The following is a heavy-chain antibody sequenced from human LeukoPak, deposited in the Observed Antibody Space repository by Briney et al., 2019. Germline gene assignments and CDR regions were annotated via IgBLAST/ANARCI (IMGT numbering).Heavy chain of an antibody. D-gene: IGHD3-3*01. CDR3: ARDRSIGIFEDAFNI. Sequence: ASVKVSCKASGYTFTSYGISWVRQAPGQGLEWMGWISAYNGNTNYAQKLQGRVTMTTDTSTSTAYMELRSLRSDDTAVYYWARDRSIGIFEDAFNIWAKGQWSPSLQ. J-gene: IGHJ3*02. CDR2: ISAYNGNT. CDR1: GYTFTSYG. V-gene: IGHV1-18*01.